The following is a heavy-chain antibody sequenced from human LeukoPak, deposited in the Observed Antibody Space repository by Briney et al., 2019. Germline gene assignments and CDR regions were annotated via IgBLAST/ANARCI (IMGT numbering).Heavy chain of an antibody. J-gene: IGHJ4*02. CDR1: GFTFSSYG. D-gene: IGHD5-24*01. CDR2: IWYDGSNK. Sequence: GRSLRLSCAASGFTFSSYGMHWVRQAPGKGLEWVAVIWYDGSNKYYADSVKGRFTISRDNSKNTLYLQMNSLRAEDTAVYYCARGSKRDGYNGGLDYWGQGTLVTVSS. CDR3: ARGSKRDGYNGGLDY. V-gene: IGHV3-33*08.